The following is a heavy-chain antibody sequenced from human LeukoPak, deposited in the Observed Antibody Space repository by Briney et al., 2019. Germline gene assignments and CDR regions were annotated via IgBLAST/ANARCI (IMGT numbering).Heavy chain of an antibody. J-gene: IGHJ3*02. CDR1: GGSISSYY. V-gene: IGHV4-59*01. CDR3: ARVKATVTSFDI. D-gene: IGHD2/OR15-2a*01. CDR2: IYNTGTP. Sequence: SETLSLTCIVSGGSISSYYGSWIRQSLRRGREWIGTIYNTGTPYYNPSLQSRVTISVDMSKNQFSLKLSTVTAADTAVYYCARVKATVTSFDIWGQGTMVTVSS.